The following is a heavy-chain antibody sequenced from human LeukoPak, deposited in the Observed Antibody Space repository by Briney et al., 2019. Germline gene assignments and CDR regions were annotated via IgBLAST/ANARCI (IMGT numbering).Heavy chain of an antibody. J-gene: IGHJ4*02. V-gene: IGHV3-53*01. CDR1: GFTVSNNH. CDR2: IVNGATT. CDR3: AKGHGDS. D-gene: IGHD4-17*01. Sequence: GRSLRLSCAVSGFTVSNNHVTWVRQAPGEGLECVSVIVNGATTYYRDSVKGRFTISRDNSENTVYLQMNSLRVEDTAVYYCAKGHGDSWGQGTLVTVSS.